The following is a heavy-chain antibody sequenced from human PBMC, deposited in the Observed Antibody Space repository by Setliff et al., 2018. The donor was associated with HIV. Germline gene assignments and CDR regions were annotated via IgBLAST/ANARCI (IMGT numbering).Heavy chain of an antibody. Sequence: VASVKVSCKASGGTSNKYAINWVRQAPGQGLEWMGQFIPVLDITNYAQKFQGRVTITADASSSTMYMELSGLRSGDTAVYYCAGPRGDEAFDIWGQGTMVTVS. D-gene: IGHD3-10*01. J-gene: IGHJ3*02. CDR3: AGPRGDEAFDI. CDR2: FIPVLDIT. CDR1: GGTSNKYA. V-gene: IGHV1-69*10.